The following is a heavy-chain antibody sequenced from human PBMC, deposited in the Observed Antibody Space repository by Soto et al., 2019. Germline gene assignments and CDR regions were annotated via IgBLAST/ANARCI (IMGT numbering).Heavy chain of an antibody. J-gene: IGHJ5*02. CDR2: INHSGST. D-gene: IGHD2-21*02. CDR3: ARQPRVTTYNWFHP. CDR1: GGSFSGYY. V-gene: IGHV4-34*01. Sequence: QVQLQQWGAGLLKPSETLSLTCAVYGGSFSGYYWSWIRQPPGKGLEWIGEINHSGSTNYNPSLTTRVPISVATSKNEFSLKLSSVTAADTPVYYCARQPRVTTYNWFHPSGEGTLVTVSS.